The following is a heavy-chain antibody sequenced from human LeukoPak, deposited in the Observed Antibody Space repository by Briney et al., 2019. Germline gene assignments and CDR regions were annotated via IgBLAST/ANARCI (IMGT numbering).Heavy chain of an antibody. CDR3: ARDYKYAFDN. J-gene: IGHJ4*02. Sequence: GGSLRLSCAASGFTFSSYAMSWVRQAPGKGLEWISYIGIGSGNTNYADSVKGRFTISGDKAKNSLYLQMNSLRVEGTAVYYCARDYKYAFDNWGQGTLVTVSS. D-gene: IGHD5-24*01. CDR2: IGIGSGNT. CDR1: GFTFSSYA. V-gene: IGHV3-48*01.